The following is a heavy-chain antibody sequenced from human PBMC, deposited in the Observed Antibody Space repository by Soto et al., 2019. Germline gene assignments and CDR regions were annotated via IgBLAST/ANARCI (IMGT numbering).Heavy chain of an antibody. Sequence: QVQLVQSGAEVKKPGSSVKVSCKASGGTFSSYAISWVRQAPGQGLEWMGGIIPIFGTANYAQKFQGRVTITADESTSKAYMELSSLRSEDTAVYYCARVEAAAGTFSYYYYGMDVWGQGTTVTVSS. CDR1: GGTFSSYA. J-gene: IGHJ6*02. CDR3: ARVEAAAGTFSYYYYGMDV. CDR2: IIPIFGTA. V-gene: IGHV1-69*01. D-gene: IGHD6-13*01.